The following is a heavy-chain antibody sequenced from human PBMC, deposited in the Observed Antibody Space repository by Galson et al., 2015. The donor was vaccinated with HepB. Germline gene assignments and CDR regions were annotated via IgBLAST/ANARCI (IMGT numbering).Heavy chain of an antibody. Sequence: SLRLSCAASGFTVSSNYMSWARQAPGKGLEWVSFINSGGNTYYADSVKGRFTISRDDSKNTLSLQMNSLRTEDTAVYYCARGQAGTPFYYYAMDVWGQGTTVTVSS. CDR1: GFTVSSNY. V-gene: IGHV3-53*01. CDR2: INSGGNT. J-gene: IGHJ6*02. D-gene: IGHD1-1*01. CDR3: ARGQAGTPFYYYAMDV.